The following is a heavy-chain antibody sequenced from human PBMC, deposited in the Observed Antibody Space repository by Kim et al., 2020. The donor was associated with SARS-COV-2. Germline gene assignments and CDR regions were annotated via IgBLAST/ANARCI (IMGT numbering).Heavy chain of an antibody. CDR3: ARDWSSGWIYGMDV. D-gene: IGHD6-19*01. Sequence: GGSLRLSCAASGFTFSSYSMNWVRQAPGKGLEWVSSISSSSSYIYYADSVKGRFTISRDNAKNSLYLQMNSLRAEDTAVYYCARDWSSGWIYGMDVWGQGTTVTVSS. V-gene: IGHV3-21*01. CDR2: ISSSSSYI. J-gene: IGHJ6*02. CDR1: GFTFSSYS.